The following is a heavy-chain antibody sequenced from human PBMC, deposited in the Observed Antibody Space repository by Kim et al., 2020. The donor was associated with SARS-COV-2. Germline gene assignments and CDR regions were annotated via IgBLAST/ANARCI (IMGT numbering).Heavy chain of an antibody. CDR3: ARGADYYDSSGYIDY. D-gene: IGHD3-22*01. Sequence: DSVKGRFTISRDNAKNSLYLQMNSLRAEDTAVYYCARGADYYDSSGYIDYWGQGTLVTVSS. J-gene: IGHJ4*02. V-gene: IGHV3-11*06.